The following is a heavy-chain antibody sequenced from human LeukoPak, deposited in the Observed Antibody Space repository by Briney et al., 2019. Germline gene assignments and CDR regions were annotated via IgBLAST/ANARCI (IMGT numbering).Heavy chain of an antibody. CDR3: ARDTLPDNAFDI. CDR1: GGSLSSGGYS. CDR2: IYHSGST. V-gene: IGHV4-30-2*01. J-gene: IGHJ3*02. Sequence: KPSETLSLTCAVSGGSLSSGGYSWSWIRQPPGKGLEWIGYIYHSGSTYYNPSLKSRVTISVDRSKNQFSLKLSSVTAADTAVYYCARDTLPDNAFDIWGQGTMVTVSS. D-gene: IGHD1-14*01.